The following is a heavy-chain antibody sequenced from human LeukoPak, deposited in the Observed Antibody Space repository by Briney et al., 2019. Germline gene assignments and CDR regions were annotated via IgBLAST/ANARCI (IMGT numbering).Heavy chain of an antibody. CDR1: GFTFSSYA. Sequence: GGSLRLSWAACGFTFSSYARQWVRQAPGKGLEWGAVISYDGSNKYYADSVKGRFTISRDNSNNTLYLQLNSLRAEDTAMYYCARARRGPAPLAAVAVVYWGQGPLVTVSS. D-gene: IGHD3-10*01. CDR3: ARARRGPAPLAAVAVVY. CDR2: ISYDGSNK. J-gene: IGHJ4*02. V-gene: IGHV3-30*04.